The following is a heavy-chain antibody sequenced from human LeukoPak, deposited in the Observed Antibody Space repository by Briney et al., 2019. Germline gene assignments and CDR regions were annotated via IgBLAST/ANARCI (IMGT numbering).Heavy chain of an antibody. Sequence: GSLRLSCAASGFTLSSYAMSWVRQAPGKGLEWVSAISGSGGSTYYADSVKGRFTISRDNSKNTLYLQMNSLRAEDTAVYYCAKDQSDRTYWYFDLWGRGTLVTVSS. CDR1: GFTLSSYA. CDR3: AKDQSDRTYWYFDL. CDR2: ISGSGGST. V-gene: IGHV3-23*01. J-gene: IGHJ2*01.